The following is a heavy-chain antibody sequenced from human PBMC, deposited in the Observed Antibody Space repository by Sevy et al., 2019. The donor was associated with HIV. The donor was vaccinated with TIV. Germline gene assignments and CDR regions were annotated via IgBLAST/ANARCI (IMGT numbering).Heavy chain of an antibody. CDR3: ARDGRYSIGGFLAAGGTDEY. CDR2: IYSDGST. CDR1: GFTVSNSY. V-gene: IGHV3-53*01. J-gene: IGHJ4*02. D-gene: IGHD6-19*01. Sequence: GGSLRLSCAASGFTVSNSYMSWVRQSPGKGLEWVSIIYSDGSTYYADSVKGRFTTSMDNSKKSLYLQMNSLRVEDAAVYYCARDGRYSIGGFLAAGGTDEYWGQGALVTVSS.